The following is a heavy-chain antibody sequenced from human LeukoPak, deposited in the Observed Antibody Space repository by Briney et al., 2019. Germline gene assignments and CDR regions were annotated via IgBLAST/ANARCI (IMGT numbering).Heavy chain of an antibody. Sequence: GASVKVSCKASGYTFTGYYLHWVRPAPGQGLEWMGWINPNGGGTNYEQKFQGRVTMTRDTSISTAYMELSRLRSDDTAVYYCARVVISSDAFDVWGQGTMVTVSS. D-gene: IGHD3-22*01. CDR2: INPNGGGT. J-gene: IGHJ3*01. CDR1: GYTFTGYY. CDR3: ARVVISSDAFDV. V-gene: IGHV1-2*02.